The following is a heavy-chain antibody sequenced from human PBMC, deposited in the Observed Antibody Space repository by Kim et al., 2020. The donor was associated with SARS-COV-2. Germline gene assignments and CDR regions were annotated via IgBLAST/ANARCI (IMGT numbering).Heavy chain of an antibody. J-gene: IGHJ4*02. CDR3: AKESETYCGGDCYSVGFDY. CDR2: IWYDGSNK. Sequence: GGSLRLSCAASGFTFSSYGMHWVRQAPGKGLEWVAVIWYDGSNKYYADSVKGRFTISRDNSKNTLYLQMNSLRAEDTAVYYCAKESETYCGGDCYSVGFDYRGQGTLVTVSS. CDR1: GFTFSSYG. V-gene: IGHV3-33*06. D-gene: IGHD2-21*02.